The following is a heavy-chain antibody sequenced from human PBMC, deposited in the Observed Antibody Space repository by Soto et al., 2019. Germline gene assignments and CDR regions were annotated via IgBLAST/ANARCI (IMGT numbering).Heavy chain of an antibody. CDR3: AKVSSSWYAGFFDL. Sequence: GGSLRLSCAASGFTFSSYGMHWVRQAPGKGLEWVPGLSDSGGSIYYADSVKGRFTISRDNSMNTLYLQMNTLRAEDTAIYYCAKVSSSWYAGFFDLWGQGTLVTVSS. V-gene: IGHV3-23*01. CDR1: GFTFSSYG. J-gene: IGHJ4*02. CDR2: LSDSGGSI. D-gene: IGHD6-13*01.